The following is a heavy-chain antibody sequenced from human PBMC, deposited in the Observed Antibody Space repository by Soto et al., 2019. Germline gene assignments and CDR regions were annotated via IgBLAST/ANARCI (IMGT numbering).Heavy chain of an antibody. CDR3: ARVEDSSSAEVGAFDI. V-gene: IGHV4-59*01. CDR2: IYYSGST. D-gene: IGHD6-6*01. Sequence: PSETLYLTCTVSGGSISSYYLSWIRQPPGKGLECIGYIYYSGSTNYNPSLKSRVTISVDTSKNQFSLKLSSVTAADAAVYYCARVEDSSSAEVGAFDIWGQGTMVTV. CDR1: GGSISSYY. J-gene: IGHJ3*02.